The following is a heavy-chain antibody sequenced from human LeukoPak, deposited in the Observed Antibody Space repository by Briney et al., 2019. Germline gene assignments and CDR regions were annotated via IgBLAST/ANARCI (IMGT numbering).Heavy chain of an antibody. CDR1: GYTFTSYY. CDR2: INPSGGST. J-gene: IGHJ4*02. V-gene: IGHV1-46*01. D-gene: IGHD1-26*01. Sequence: GASVTVSCKASGYTFTSYYMHWVRQAPGQGLEWMGIINPSGGSTSYAQKFQGRVTMSRDTSTSTVYMELSSLRSEDTAVYYCARDRRPSIVGAWSPPDYWGQGTLVTVSS. CDR3: ARDRRPSIVGAWSPPDY.